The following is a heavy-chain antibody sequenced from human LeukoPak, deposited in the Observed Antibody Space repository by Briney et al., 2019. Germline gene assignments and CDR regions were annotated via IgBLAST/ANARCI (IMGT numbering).Heavy chain of an antibody. CDR3: ARLRFPLMGEDYFDY. Sequence: EASVKVSCKASGYTFTGYYMHWVRQAPGQGLEWMGWINPNSGGTNYAQKFQGRDTMTRDTSISTAYMELSRLRSDDTAVYYCARLRFPLMGEDYFDYWGQGTLVTVSS. CDR1: GYTFTGYY. D-gene: IGHD3-3*01. CDR2: INPNSGGT. J-gene: IGHJ4*02. V-gene: IGHV1-2*02.